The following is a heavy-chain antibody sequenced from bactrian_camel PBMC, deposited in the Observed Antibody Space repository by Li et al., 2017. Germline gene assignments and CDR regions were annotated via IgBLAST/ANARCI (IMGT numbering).Heavy chain of an antibody. CDR2: LTSYGTT. Sequence: HVQLVESGGGSVEPGGSLRLSCIGSGFSFDDSDMGWYRQGPGGECKLVSSLTSYGTTYYTDSVKGRFTISRDNAKRTLYLQMNSLKPEDAAVYYCAADFARRSPPRWKDLRLCGYEMDYWGEGTQVTVS. CDR1: GFSFDDSD. J-gene: IGHJ7*01. V-gene: IGHV3S55*01. D-gene: IGHD3*01.